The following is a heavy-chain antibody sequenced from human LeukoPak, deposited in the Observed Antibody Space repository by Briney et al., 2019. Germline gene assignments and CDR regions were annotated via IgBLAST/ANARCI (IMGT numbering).Heavy chain of an antibody. CDR3: ARTAMATADS. V-gene: IGHV3-48*03. CDR1: GFTFSNYE. CDR2: ISSSGSTI. Sequence: GGSLRLSCAASGFTFSNYEMNWVRQAPGKGLEWVSYISSSGSTIYYADSVRGRFTISRDNAKKSLYLQMNSLRAGDTAVYYCARTAMATADSWGQGTLVTVSS. J-gene: IGHJ5*01. D-gene: IGHD5-24*01.